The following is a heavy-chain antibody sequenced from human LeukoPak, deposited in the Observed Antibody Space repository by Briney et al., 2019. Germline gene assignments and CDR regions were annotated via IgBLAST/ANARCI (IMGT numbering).Heavy chain of an antibody. Sequence: GASVKVSCKASGYTFTSYDINWVRQATGQGLEWMGWMNPNSGNTGYAQKFQGRVTITRNTSISTAYMELSSLRSEDTAVYYCARDGYSSSPGAAAGYYYYYYMDVWGKGTTVTVSS. CDR3: ARDGYSSSPGAAAGYYYYYYMDV. CDR1: GYTFTSYD. D-gene: IGHD6-6*01. CDR2: MNPNSGNT. J-gene: IGHJ6*03. V-gene: IGHV1-8*03.